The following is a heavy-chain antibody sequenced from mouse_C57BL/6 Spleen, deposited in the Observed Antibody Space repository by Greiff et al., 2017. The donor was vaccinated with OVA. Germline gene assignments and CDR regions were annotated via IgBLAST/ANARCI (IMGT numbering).Heavy chain of an antibody. J-gene: IGHJ1*03. V-gene: IGHV1-64*01. Sequence: QVQLQQPGAELVKPGASVKLSCKASGYTFTSYWMHWVKQRPGQGLEWIGMIHPNSGSTNYNEKFKSKATLTVDKSSSTAYMQLSSLTSEDSAVYYCAIFDYYGSSHRYFDVWGTGTTVTVSS. CDR1: GYTFTSYW. CDR3: AIFDYYGSSHRYFDV. D-gene: IGHD1-1*01. CDR2: IHPNSGST.